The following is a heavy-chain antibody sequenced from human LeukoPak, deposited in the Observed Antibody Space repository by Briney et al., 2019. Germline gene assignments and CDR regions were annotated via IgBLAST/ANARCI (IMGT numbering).Heavy chain of an antibody. D-gene: IGHD2-2*01. CDR3: ARGDCSSTSCYPEYYYYGMDV. V-gene: IGHV3-30-3*01. J-gene: IGHJ6*02. CDR2: ISYDGSNK. CDR1: GFTFSSYA. Sequence: GGSLRLSCAASGFTFSSYAMHWVRQAPGKGLEWVAVISYDGSNKYYADSVKGRFTISRDNSKNTLYLQMNSLRAEDTAVYYCARGDCSSTSCYPEYYYYGMDVWGQGTTVTVSS.